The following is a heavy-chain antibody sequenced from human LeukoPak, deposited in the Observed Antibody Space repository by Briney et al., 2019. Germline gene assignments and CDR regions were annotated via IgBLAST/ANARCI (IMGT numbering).Heavy chain of an antibody. CDR3: ARVPALRYFDL. CDR1: GGSFSGYY. Sequence: SETLSLTCAVYGGSFSGYYWSWIRQPPGKGLEWIGSIYYSGSTYYNPSLKSRVTISVDTSKNQFSLKLSSVTAADTAVYYCARVPALRYFDLWGRGTLVTVSS. CDR2: IYYSGST. J-gene: IGHJ2*01. V-gene: IGHV4-34*01.